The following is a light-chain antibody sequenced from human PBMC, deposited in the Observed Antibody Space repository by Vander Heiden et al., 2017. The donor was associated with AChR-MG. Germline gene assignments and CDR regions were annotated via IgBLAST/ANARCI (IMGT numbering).Light chain of an antibody. Sequence: QSALTQPPSASGSPGQSVTISCTGTSSDVGGYNYGSWYQQHPGKAPKLMIYEVSKRPSGVPDRFSGSKSGNTASLTVSGLQAEDEADYYCSSYAGSNILVVFGGGTKLTVL. CDR2: EVS. V-gene: IGLV2-8*01. CDR1: SSDVGGYNY. CDR3: SSYAGSNILVV. J-gene: IGLJ2*01.